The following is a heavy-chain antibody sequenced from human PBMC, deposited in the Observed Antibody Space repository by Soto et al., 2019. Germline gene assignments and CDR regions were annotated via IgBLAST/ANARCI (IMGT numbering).Heavy chain of an antibody. V-gene: IGHV3-15*01. CDR3: SFFFYIWGDNRYRWAY. CDR1: GFPFNNAW. D-gene: IGHD3-16*01. CDR2: IKSETDGGTT. J-gene: IGHJ1*01. Sequence: PGGSLRLSCAASGFPFNNAWMSWVRQAPGGGLEWVARIKSETDGGTTDYAAPVEGRFTISRDDSSNTLDLQMNSLKTEDTAVYYFSFFFYIWGDNRYRWAYWGQGAPVTGSS.